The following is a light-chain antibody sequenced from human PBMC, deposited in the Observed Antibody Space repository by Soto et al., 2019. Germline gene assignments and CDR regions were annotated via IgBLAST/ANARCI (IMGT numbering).Light chain of an antibody. V-gene: IGKV3-11*01. J-gene: IGKJ1*01. CDR1: QSVSPY. CDR3: QHRFNWPWT. CDR2: DIS. Sequence: EIVLTQSPATLSLSPGERATLSCRASQSVSPYLAWYQQKPGQAPRLLIYDISNRATGIPARFSGSGSGTDFILPISSLEPEDFAVYYCQHRFNWPWTFGQGTNVESK.